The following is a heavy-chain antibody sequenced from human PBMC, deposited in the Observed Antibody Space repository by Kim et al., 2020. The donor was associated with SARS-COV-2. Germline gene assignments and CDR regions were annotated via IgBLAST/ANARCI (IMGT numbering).Heavy chain of an antibody. Sequence: ASVKVSCKASGYTFTSYGISWVRQAPGQGLEWMGWISAYNGNTNYAQKLQGRVTMTTDTSTSTAYMELRSLRSDDTAVYYCATLSWHPVVTALGDAFDIWGQGTMVTVSS. J-gene: IGHJ3*02. CDR2: ISAYNGNT. V-gene: IGHV1-18*01. D-gene: IGHD2-21*02. CDR1: GYTFTSYG. CDR3: ATLSWHPVVTALGDAFDI.